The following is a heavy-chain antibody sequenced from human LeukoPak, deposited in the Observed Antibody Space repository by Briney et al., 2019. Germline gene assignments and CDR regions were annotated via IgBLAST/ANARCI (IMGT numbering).Heavy chain of an antibody. CDR2: VFYSGGT. D-gene: IGHD6-19*01. Sequence: SQTLSLTCAVSGGFISSGGYSWSWIRQPPGKGLEWIGYVFYSGGTLYNPSVNSRVSISVDTSKTQFSLKLTSVTAADTAVYYCARHITVTYDAFDLWGRGTMVTVSS. V-gene: IGHV4-30-4*07. CDR1: GGFISSGGYS. CDR3: ARHITVTYDAFDL. J-gene: IGHJ3*01.